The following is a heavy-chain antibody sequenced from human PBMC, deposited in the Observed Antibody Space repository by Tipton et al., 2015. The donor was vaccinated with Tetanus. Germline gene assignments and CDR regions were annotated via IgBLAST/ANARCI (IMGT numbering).Heavy chain of an antibody. CDR3: AREADCSGGSCFSGDFDN. Sequence: SLRLSCAASGFIFSSYGIHWVRQAPGKGLEWVAVSWYDGTDTYYADSVKGRFTLSRDNSKNTLYLQMNSLRAGDTALYYCAREADCSGGSCFSGDFDNWGQGTQVPVSS. D-gene: IGHD2-15*01. CDR1: GFIFSSYG. V-gene: IGHV3-33*01. CDR2: SWYDGTDT. J-gene: IGHJ4*02.